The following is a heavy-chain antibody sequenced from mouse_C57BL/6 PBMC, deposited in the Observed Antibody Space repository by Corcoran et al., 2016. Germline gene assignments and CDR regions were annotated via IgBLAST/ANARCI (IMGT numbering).Heavy chain of an antibody. CDR2: INPNNGGT. CDR3: ARGASIYYGYDGFAY. V-gene: IGHV1-26*01. Sequence: EVQLQQSGPELVKPGASVKISCKASGYTFTDYYMNRVKQSHGKSLEWIGDINPNNGGTSYNQKFKGKATLTVDKSSSTAYMELRSLTSEDSAVYYCARGASIYYGYDGFAYWGQGTLVTVSA. J-gene: IGHJ3*01. D-gene: IGHD2-2*01. CDR1: GYTFTDYY.